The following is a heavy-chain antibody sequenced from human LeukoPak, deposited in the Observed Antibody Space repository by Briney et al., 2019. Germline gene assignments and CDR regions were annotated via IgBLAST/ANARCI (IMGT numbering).Heavy chain of an antibody. CDR3: AREIIAATLDG. V-gene: IGHV3-21*01. Sequence: PGGSVRLSCPASGFTFSSYSMNWVRQAPGKGLEWVASISGSNGYFYYADSVKGRFTISRDNARNSLFLQMNSLTAEDTAVYYCAREIIAATLDGWGQGTLVIVSS. D-gene: IGHD1-26*01. CDR2: ISGSNGYF. CDR1: GFTFSSYS. J-gene: IGHJ4*02.